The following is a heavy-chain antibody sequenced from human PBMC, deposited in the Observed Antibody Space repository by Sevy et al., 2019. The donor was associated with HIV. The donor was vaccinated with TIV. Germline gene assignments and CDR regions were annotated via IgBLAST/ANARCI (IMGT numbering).Heavy chain of an antibody. CDR3: ARGGYYYDNAAYYAFDS. Sequence: GGSLRLSCAAAGFTFSSYAMHWVRQAPGKGLEWVAIIWSDGAYQYHGDSVKGRFTISRDNSKNTLYLQMNSLRVEDTAVYYWARGGYYYDNAAYYAFDSWGQGTLVTVSS. V-gene: IGHV3-33*01. CDR2: IWSDGAYQ. D-gene: IGHD3-22*01. CDR1: GFTFSSYA. J-gene: IGHJ4*02.